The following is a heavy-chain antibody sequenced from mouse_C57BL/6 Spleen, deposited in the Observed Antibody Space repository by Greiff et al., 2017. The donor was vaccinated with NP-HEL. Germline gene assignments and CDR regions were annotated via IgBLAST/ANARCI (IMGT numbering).Heavy chain of an antibody. Sequence: QVQLQQPGAELVKPGASVKLSCKASGYTFTSYWMHWVKQRPGQGLEWIGMIHPNSGSTNYNEKFKSKATLTVDKSSSTAYMQLSSLTSEDSAVYYCARSLSYYGNSLGYWGQGTTLTVSS. V-gene: IGHV1-64*01. CDR2: IHPNSGST. D-gene: IGHD2-10*01. CDR1: GYTFTSYW. CDR3: ARSLSYYGNSLGY. J-gene: IGHJ2*01.